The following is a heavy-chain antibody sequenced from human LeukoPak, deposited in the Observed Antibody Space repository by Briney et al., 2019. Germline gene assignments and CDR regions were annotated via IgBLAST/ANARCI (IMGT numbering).Heavy chain of an antibody. V-gene: IGHV3-23*01. CDR1: GFTFSSYA. D-gene: IGHD1-26*01. CDR2: ISDSGGST. J-gene: IGHJ3*02. Sequence: GGSLRLSCAASGFTFSSYAMSWVRQAPGKGLEWVSTISDSGGSTYYADSLKGRFAISRDNSKNTLHLQMNSLGAEDTAVFYCARALVGAILHAFDIWGQGTMVTVSS. CDR3: ARALVGAILHAFDI.